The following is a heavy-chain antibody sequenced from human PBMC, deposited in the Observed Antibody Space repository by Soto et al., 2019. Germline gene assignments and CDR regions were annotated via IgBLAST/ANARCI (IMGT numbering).Heavy chain of an antibody. Sequence: SQTLSLTCAISGDSVSSNSAAWNWIRQSPSRGLEWLGGTYYRSKWYNDDAVSVKSRITINPDTSKNQFSLQLNSVTPEDTAVDYCARERYYGSGSWTYGMGVWGQGTTVTVSS. V-gene: IGHV6-1*01. J-gene: IGHJ6*02. CDR2: TYYRSKWYN. D-gene: IGHD3-10*01. CDR1: GDSVSSNSAA. CDR3: ARERYYGSGSWTYGMGV.